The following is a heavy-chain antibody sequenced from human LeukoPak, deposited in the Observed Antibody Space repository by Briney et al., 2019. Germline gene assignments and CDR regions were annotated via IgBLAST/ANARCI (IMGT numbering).Heavy chain of an antibody. V-gene: IGHV3-66*04. CDR2: IYSGGGT. CDR3: ARLVTGTTVVNSGWFDP. J-gene: IGHJ5*02. Sequence: GGSLRLSCAASGFTVSSYDMPWVRQAPGKGLEYVSVIYSGGGTYYAASVKGSLSISRDNSKSTLYLQMNNLRADDTAVYYCARLVTGTTVVNSGWFDPWGQGTLVTVSS. D-gene: IGHD4-23*01. CDR1: GFTVSSYD.